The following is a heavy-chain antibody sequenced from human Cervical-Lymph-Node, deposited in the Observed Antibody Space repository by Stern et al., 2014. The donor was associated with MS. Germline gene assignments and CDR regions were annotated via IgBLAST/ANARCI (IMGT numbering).Heavy chain of an antibody. J-gene: IGHJ6*02. Sequence: EVQLLQSGGGLVKPGGSLRLSCAASGFTFSSFGMNWVRQAPGKGLAWVSYISSSSGYMYYAASVKGRFTISRDYAEDSLYLQMNSLRAEDTAVYYCARAQNYYYGMDVWGQGTTVTVSS. V-gene: IGHV3-21*01. CDR2: ISSSSGYM. CDR3: ARAQNYYYGMDV. CDR1: GFTFSSFG.